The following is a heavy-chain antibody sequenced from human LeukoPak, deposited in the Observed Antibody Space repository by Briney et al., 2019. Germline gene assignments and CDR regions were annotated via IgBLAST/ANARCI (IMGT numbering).Heavy chain of an antibody. J-gene: IGHJ4*02. Sequence: PGGSLRLSCAASGFTFDDYAMHWVRHAPGKGLEWVSGISWNSGSIGYADSVKGRFTISRDNAKNSLYLQMNSLRAEDTALYYCARDGYNFRFVDYWGQGTLVTVSS. CDR2: ISWNSGSI. V-gene: IGHV3-9*01. CDR3: ARDGYNFRFVDY. CDR1: GFTFDDYA. D-gene: IGHD5-24*01.